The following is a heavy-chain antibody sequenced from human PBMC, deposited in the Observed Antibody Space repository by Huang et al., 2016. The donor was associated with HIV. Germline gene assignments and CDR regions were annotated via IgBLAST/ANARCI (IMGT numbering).Heavy chain of an antibody. D-gene: IGHD2-21*02. CDR3: ARGLRFCRGGDCFPTHFQH. CDR1: GGSFSGYQ. J-gene: IGHJ1*01. CDR2: INHSGSA. V-gene: IGHV4-34*02. Sequence: QVRLEHWGAGLLKTSESLSLTCAEYGGSFSGYQWTWIRQSPGAGLECIGEINHSGSATYNPPLKTRVTITGDMSKNPFSLKMTSLTVAYTSVYFCARGLRFCRGGDCFPTHFQHWSQG.